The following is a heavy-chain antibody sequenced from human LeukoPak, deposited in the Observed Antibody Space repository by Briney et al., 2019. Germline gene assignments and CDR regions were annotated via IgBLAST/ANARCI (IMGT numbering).Heavy chain of an antibody. CDR2: ISGSGGST. D-gene: IGHD3-10*01. Sequence: GGSLRLSCAASGFTFSSYAMSWVRQAPGKGLEWVSAISGSGGSTYYADSVKGRFTISRDNSKNTLYLQMNSLRAEDTAVYYCVKKGIYSGSGAYYFDYWGQGTLVTVSS. V-gene: IGHV3-23*01. CDR1: GFTFSSYA. CDR3: VKKGIYSGSGAYYFDY. J-gene: IGHJ4*02.